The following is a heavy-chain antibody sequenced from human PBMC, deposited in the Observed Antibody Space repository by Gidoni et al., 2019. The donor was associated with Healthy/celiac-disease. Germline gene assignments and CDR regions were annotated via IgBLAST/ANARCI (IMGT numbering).Heavy chain of an antibody. Sequence: QVTLKESGPVLVKPTETLTLTCTVSGFSLSTARMGVSWIRQPPVKALEWLAHIFSNDEKSYSTSLKSRLTISKDTSKSQVVLTMTNMDPVDTATYYCARIGGLFGQGLYFQHWGQGTLVTVSS. D-gene: IGHD3-10*01. CDR3: ARIGGLFGQGLYFQH. V-gene: IGHV2-26*01. J-gene: IGHJ1*01. CDR2: IFSNDEK. CDR1: GFSLSTARMG.